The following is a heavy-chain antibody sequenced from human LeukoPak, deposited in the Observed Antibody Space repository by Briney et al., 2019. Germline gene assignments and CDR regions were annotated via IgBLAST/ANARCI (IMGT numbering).Heavy chain of an antibody. D-gene: IGHD6-13*01. Sequence: SETLSLTCTVSGGSISSSSYYWGWIRQPPGKGLEWIGEIYHSGSTNYNPSLKSRVTISVDKSKNQFSLKLSSVTAADTAVYYCATTGYSSSWHYYYYYMDVWGKGTTVTVSS. CDR2: IYHSGST. V-gene: IGHV4-39*07. J-gene: IGHJ6*03. CDR3: ATTGYSSSWHYYYYYMDV. CDR1: GGSISSSSYY.